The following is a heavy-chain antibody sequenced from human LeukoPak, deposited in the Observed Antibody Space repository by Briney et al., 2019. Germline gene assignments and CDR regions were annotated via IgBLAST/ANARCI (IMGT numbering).Heavy chain of an antibody. CDR1: VFTFTAYT. CDR3: VKAGSGSGDLDY. Sequence: TPRLSREASVFTFTAYTMRGVPETPRTGLERVSGISASSDDTYYADSVKGRLAISRDNSQNTLYQQMNGVTDEDTALYCCVKAGSGSGDLDYWGQGTQVTVSS. J-gene: IGHJ4*02. D-gene: IGHD3-3*01. V-gene: IGHV3-23*01. CDR2: ISASSDDT.